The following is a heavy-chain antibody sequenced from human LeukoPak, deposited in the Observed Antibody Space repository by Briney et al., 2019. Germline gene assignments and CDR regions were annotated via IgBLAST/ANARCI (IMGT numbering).Heavy chain of an antibody. J-gene: IGHJ5*02. D-gene: IGHD1-1*01. CDR2: IVTSGST. V-gene: IGHV4-4*07. CDR3: ARYNHNGAPDNWFDP. CDR1: GGSISGYY. Sequence: SETLSLTCTVPGGSISGYYWSWIRQPAGKGLEWIGRIVTSGSTNYNPSLKSRVTMSVDTSKSQFSLRLSSVIAADTAVYYCARYNHNGAPDNWFDPWGQGTLVTVSS.